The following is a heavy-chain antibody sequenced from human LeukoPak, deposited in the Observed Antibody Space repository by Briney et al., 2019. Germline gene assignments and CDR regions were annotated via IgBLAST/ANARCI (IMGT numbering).Heavy chain of an antibody. CDR2: IYYSGST. V-gene: IGHV4-30-4*01. CDR1: GGSISSGGYY. J-gene: IGHJ4*02. Sequence: SQTLSLTCTVSGGSISSGGYYWSWIRQPPGKGLEWIGYIYYSGSTYYNPSLKSRVTISVDTSKNQFSLKLSSVTAADTAVYYCARDGGWELLFYYWGQGTLVTVSS. D-gene: IGHD1-26*01. CDR3: ARDGGWELLFYY.